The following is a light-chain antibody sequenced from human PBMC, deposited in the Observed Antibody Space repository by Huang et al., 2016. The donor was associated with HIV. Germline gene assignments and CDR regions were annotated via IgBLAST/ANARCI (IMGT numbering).Light chain of an antibody. J-gene: IGKJ4*01. CDR2: AAS. CDR1: QSISSY. Sequence: DIQMTQSPSSLSASVGDRVTITCRASQSISSYFNWYQQKPGKAPKLLIYAASSLQSGGPARFSGSGSGTDFTLTISSLQPEDFATYYCQESYSTPPLTFGGGTKVEIK. V-gene: IGKV1-39*01. CDR3: QESYSTPPLT.